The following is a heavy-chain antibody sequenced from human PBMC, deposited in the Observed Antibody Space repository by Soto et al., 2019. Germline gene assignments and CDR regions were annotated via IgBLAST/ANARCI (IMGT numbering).Heavy chain of an antibody. V-gene: IGHV1-2*02. CDR2: ITPNSGGT. D-gene: IGHD1-26*01. CDR3: ATSLLSNSGSQRLGDD. J-gene: IGHJ4*02. CDR1: GYTFTGYN. Sequence: QVQLVQSGAEVKKPGASVKVSCKASGYTFTGYNMHWVRQAPGQGLEWMGWITPNSGGTKYAQRLSGRVTTARDTTIDTVYMDPSRLTSDDTAMYYCATSLLSNSGSQRLGDDWGQGTLVTVSS.